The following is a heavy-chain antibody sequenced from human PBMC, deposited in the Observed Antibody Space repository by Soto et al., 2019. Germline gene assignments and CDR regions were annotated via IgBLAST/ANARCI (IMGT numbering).Heavy chain of an antibody. D-gene: IGHD5-12*01. Sequence: QVQLVQSGGEVKKPGASVKLSCTASGYTFTSYGISWVRQAPGQGLEWMGWISDYNGKTNYAQNVQGRVTMTTDTATRTADMDVRSLISDDTAVYYCAGGGDVTSYPGMDVWGQGTTVTVSS. J-gene: IGHJ6*02. CDR3: AGGGDVTSYPGMDV. CDR1: GYTFTSYG. CDR2: ISDYNGKT. V-gene: IGHV1-18*01.